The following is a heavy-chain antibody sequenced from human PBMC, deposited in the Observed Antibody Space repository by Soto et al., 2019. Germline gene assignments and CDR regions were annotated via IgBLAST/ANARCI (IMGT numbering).Heavy chain of an antibody. CDR3: ARERDDSRWSSVEYLQY. V-gene: IGHV1-18*01. J-gene: IGHJ1*01. CDR1: GYTFSSYG. Sequence: GASVKVSCKASGYTFSSYGVSWVRQAPGQGLEWMGWISGYNGNTNYAQKFQGRVILTTDTSTNTVFMELRSLRSDDTAIYYCARERDDSRWSSVEYLQYWGQGTLVTVYS. D-gene: IGHD6-13*01. CDR2: ISGYNGNT.